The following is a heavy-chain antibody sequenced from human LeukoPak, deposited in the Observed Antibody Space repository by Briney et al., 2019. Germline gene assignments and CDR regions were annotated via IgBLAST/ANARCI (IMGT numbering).Heavy chain of an antibody. CDR1: GFTFSSYE. Sequence: PGGSLRLSCAASGFTFSSYEMNWVRQAPGKGLEWVAVISYDGSNKYYADSVKGRFTISRDNSKNTLYLQMNSLRAEDTAVYYCAKDAAAPAGWFDPWGQGTLVTVSS. V-gene: IGHV3-30*18. J-gene: IGHJ5*02. CDR2: ISYDGSNK. D-gene: IGHD6-13*01. CDR3: AKDAAAPAGWFDP.